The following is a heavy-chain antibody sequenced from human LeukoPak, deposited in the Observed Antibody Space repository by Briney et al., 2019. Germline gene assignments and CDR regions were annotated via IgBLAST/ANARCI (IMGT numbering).Heavy chain of an antibody. CDR1: GFSFSNAW. CDR3: TRLVGAANYN. V-gene: IGHV3-15*01. J-gene: IGHJ4*02. Sequence: GGSLRLSCAASGFSFSNAWMNWVRQAPGKGLEWVGRIRGDTDSGTTDYAVPVKGRFTISRDDSTTTLYLEMNSLKIDDTAVYYCTRLVGAANYNWGQGTLVTVSS. D-gene: IGHD1-26*01. CDR2: IRGDTDSGTT.